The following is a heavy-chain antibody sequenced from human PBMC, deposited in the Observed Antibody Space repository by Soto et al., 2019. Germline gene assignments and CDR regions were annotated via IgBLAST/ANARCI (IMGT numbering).Heavy chain of an antibody. V-gene: IGHV5-10-1*01. D-gene: IGHD6-19*01. J-gene: IGHJ5*02. CDR1: GYRFTSHW. Sequence: PGESLKISCRGSGYRFTSHWITWVRQMPGKGLEWMGRNDLSYSNINYSPSFQGHVTMSVDKSISTVYLQWSSLKASDTAPYFCARGRYSSLWAWFDPWGQGTLVTAPQ. CDR3: ARGRYSSLWAWFDP. CDR2: NDLSYSNI.